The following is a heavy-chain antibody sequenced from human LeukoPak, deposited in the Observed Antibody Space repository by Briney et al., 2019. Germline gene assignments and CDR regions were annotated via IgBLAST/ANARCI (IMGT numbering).Heavy chain of an antibody. CDR3: AKHPLTYYYVSSGYYLYYFDY. J-gene: IGHJ4*02. CDR1: GFTFSNYA. V-gene: IGHV3-23*01. Sequence: TGGSLRLSCAASGFTFSNYAMSWVRQAPGKGLAWVSAISGSGGSTYYADSVKGRFTISRDNSKNTLYLQMNSLRAEDRAVYCWAKHPLTYYYVSSGYYLYYFDYWGQGTLVTVSS. D-gene: IGHD3-22*01. CDR2: ISGSGGST.